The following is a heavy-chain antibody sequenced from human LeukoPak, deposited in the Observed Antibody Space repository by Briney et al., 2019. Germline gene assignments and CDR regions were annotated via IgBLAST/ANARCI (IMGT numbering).Heavy chain of an antibody. D-gene: IGHD3-22*01. Sequence: GGSLRLSCAASGFTFSSYSMNSVRQAPGKGLEWVSSISSSSSYIYYADSVKGRFTISRDNAKNSLYLQMNSLRAEDTAVYYCARDLHYYDSSGYYQYWGQGTLVTVSS. CDR2: ISSSSSYI. CDR1: GFTFSSYS. J-gene: IGHJ4*02. V-gene: IGHV3-21*01. CDR3: ARDLHYYDSSGYYQY.